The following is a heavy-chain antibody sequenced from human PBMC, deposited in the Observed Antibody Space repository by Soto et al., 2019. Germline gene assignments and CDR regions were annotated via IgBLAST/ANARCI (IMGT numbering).Heavy chain of an antibody. D-gene: IGHD6-6*01. V-gene: IGHV1-69*01. CDR3: ARSIGGSSSYYFDY. CDR2: IIPIFGTA. J-gene: IGHJ4*02. CDR1: GGTFSSYA. Sequence: QVQLVQSGAEVKKPGSSLKVSCKASGGTFSSYAISWVRQAPGQGLEWMGGIIPIFGTANYAQKFQGRVTITADESTSTAYMELSSLRSEDTAVYYCARSIGGSSSYYFDYWGQGTLVTVSS.